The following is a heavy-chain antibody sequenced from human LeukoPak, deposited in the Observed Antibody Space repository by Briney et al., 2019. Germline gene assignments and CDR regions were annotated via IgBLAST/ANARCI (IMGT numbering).Heavy chain of an antibody. CDR1: GFTFSSYS. D-gene: IGHD4-17*01. CDR2: ISSSTSYI. V-gene: IGHV3-21*01. J-gene: IGHJ4*02. Sequence: GGSLRLSCAASGFTFSSYSMNWIRQAPGKGLEWVSSISSSTSYIYYADSVRGRFTISKDNAKNSLYLQMNSLRAEDTAVYYCARAGGSTVSHSDYWGQGTLVTVSS. CDR3: ARAGGSTVSHSDY.